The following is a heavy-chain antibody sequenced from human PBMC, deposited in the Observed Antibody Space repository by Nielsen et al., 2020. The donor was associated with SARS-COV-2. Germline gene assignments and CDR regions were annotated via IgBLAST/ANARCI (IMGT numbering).Heavy chain of an antibody. D-gene: IGHD2-21*02. CDR3: ASENDCGGDCYSEYYFDY. CDR1: GFTFSSYS. V-gene: IGHV3-21*01. CDR2: ISSSSSYI. Sequence: GGSLRLSCAASGFTFSSYSMNWVRQAPGKGLEWVSSISSSSSYIYYADSVKGRFTISRDNAKNSLYLQMNSLRADTAVYYCASENDCGGDCYSEYYFDYWGQGTLVTVSS. J-gene: IGHJ4*02.